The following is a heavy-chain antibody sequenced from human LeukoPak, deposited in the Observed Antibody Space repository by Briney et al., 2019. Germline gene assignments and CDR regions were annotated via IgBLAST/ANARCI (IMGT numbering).Heavy chain of an antibody. J-gene: IGHJ4*02. CDR2: IYSGDSHT. V-gene: IGHV5-51*01. D-gene: IGHD3-16*01. CDR3: ASARHSDYVWDY. CDR1: GYSFTYW. Sequence: GESLKISCKGSGYSFTYWIGWVRQMPGKGLEWIGIIYSGDSHTKYSPSFQGRVTISADKSISTAYLQWSSLEASDTAMYYCASARHSDYVWDYWGQGTLVTVSS.